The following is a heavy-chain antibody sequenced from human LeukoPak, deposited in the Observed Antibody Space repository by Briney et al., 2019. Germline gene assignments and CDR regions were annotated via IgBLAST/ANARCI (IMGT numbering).Heavy chain of an antibody. CDR2: VSAYNGNT. J-gene: IGHJ5*02. Sequence: GASVKGSCKASCYTFTSYGISWVRQAPGQGGEWMGWVSAYNGNTNYAQKLQGRVTMTTDTSTSTAYMELRSLRSDDTAVYYCARVLTMVRGAFNWFDPWGQGTLVTVSS. CDR1: CYTFTSYG. D-gene: IGHD3-10*01. V-gene: IGHV1-18*01. CDR3: ARVLTMVRGAFNWFDP.